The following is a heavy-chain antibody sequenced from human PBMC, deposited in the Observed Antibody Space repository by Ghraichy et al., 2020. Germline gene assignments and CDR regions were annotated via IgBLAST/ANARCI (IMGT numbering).Heavy chain of an antibody. V-gene: IGHV4-39*01. D-gene: IGHD6-19*01. CDR3: TKLSEQWLGGWFDP. CDR2: VYYSGSA. CDR1: GVSISSTSYY. J-gene: IGHJ5*02. Sequence: SQTLSLTCAVSGVSISSTSYYWGWIRQPPGKGLEWIASVYYSGSAYYNPSLKSRVPISADTSKNQFSLRLSSVTATDTAVYFCTKLSEQWLGGWFDPWGQGTLVTVSS.